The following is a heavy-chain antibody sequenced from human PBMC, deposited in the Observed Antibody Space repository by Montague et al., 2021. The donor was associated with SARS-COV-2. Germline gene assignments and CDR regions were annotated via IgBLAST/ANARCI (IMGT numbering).Heavy chain of an antibody. CDR2: TYYSGST. CDR1: GGSISSNF. CDR3: ARTRGYDPLFDF. Sequence: SETLSLTCTVSGGSISSNFWSWIRQPPGKGLEWIGYTYYSGSTNYNPSLESRVTISVDTPKKQFSLQLSSVTAADTAVYYCARTRGYDPLFDFWGQGALVTVSS. V-gene: IGHV4-59*01. J-gene: IGHJ4*02. D-gene: IGHD5-12*01.